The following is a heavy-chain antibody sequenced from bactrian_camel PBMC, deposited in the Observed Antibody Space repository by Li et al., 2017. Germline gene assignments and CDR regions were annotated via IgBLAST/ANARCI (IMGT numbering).Heavy chain of an antibody. Sequence: VQLVESGGGLVQPGGSLRLSCAASGFTFSTYAMSWVRQAPGKGLEWVSAINTAGGTTYYADFVKGRFTISRDNAKNTLYLQMNSLKPEDMALYYYARELTGGSWYVFGYWGQGTQVTVS. CDR3: ARELTGGSWYVFGY. CDR1: GFTFSTYA. CDR2: INTAGGTT. D-gene: IGHD6*01. J-gene: IGHJ6*01. V-gene: IGHV3S31*01.